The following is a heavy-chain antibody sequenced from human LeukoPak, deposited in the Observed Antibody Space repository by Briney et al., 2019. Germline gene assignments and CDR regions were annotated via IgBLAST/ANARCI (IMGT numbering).Heavy chain of an antibody. Sequence: GGSLRLSCAASGFTFSSYWMSWVRQAPGKGLEWVANIKQDGSEKYYVDSVKGRFTISRDSAENSLYLQMNSLRAEDTAVYYCARGSFGVVIRYYYYYYMDVWGKGTTVTVSS. D-gene: IGHD3-3*01. CDR2: IKQDGSEK. J-gene: IGHJ6*03. CDR3: ARGSFGVVIRYYYYYYMDV. V-gene: IGHV3-7*01. CDR1: GFTFSSYW.